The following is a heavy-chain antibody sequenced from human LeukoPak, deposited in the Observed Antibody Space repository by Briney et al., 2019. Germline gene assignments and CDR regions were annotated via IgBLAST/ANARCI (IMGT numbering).Heavy chain of an antibody. J-gene: IGHJ4*02. CDR3: ARGPIKSYYFDY. V-gene: IGHV3-74*01. CDR2: INTDGIST. CDR1: GFTFRSYW. Sequence: TGGSLRLSCAASGFTFRSYWMYWVRQAPGKGLEWVSRINTDGISTSYADSVKGRFTISRGNAKNTLYLQMNSQTDGDTHGFYCARGPIKSYYFDYWGQGTLVTVSS.